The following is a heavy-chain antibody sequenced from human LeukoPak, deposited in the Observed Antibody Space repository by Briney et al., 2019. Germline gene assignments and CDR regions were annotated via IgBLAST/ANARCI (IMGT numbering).Heavy chain of an antibody. Sequence: GRSLRLSCVASGFTLSSYWMSWVRQAPGKGLEWVANIKQDGSEKYYVDSVKGRFSISRDNAKNSLYLQMDSLRAEDTAVYYCARTSGTGWSHWGQGTLVTVSS. CDR1: GFTLSSYW. V-gene: IGHV3-7*01. D-gene: IGHD3-9*01. CDR2: IKQDGSEK. CDR3: ARTSGTGWSH. J-gene: IGHJ4*02.